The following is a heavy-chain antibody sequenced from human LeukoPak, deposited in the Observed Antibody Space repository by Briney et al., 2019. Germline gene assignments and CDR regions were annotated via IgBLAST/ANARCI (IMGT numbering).Heavy chain of an antibody. V-gene: IGHV4-34*01. Sequence: SETLSLTCAVYGGSFSGYYWSWIRQPPGKGLEWIGEINHSGSTNYNPSLKSRVTISVDTSKNQFSLKLSSVTAADTAVYYCAGWFVVVGSAHWGQGTLVTVSS. CDR3: AGWFVVVGSAH. CDR1: GGSFSGYY. CDR2: INHSGST. J-gene: IGHJ4*02. D-gene: IGHD2-15*01.